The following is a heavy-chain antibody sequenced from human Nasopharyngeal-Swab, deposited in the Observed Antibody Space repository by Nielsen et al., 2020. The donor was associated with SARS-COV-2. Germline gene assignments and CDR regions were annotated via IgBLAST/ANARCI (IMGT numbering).Heavy chain of an antibody. D-gene: IGHD6-19*01. V-gene: IGHV1-18*01. CDR3: ARSTIAVAGRGISDY. CDR2: ISAYSGNT. J-gene: IGHJ4*02. Sequence: ASVKVSCKASGYTFTSYGISWVRQAPGQGLEWMGWISAYSGNTNYAQKLQGRVTMTTDTSTSTAYMELRSLRSDDTAVYYCARSTIAVAGRGISDYWGQGTLVTVSS. CDR1: GYTFTSYG.